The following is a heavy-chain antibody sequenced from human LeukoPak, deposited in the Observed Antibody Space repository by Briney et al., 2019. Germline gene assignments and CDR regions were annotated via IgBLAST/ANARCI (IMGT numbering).Heavy chain of an antibody. J-gene: IGHJ4*02. V-gene: IGHV3-74*01. Sequence: GGSLRLSCAASGFTFSSYAMSWVRQAPGKGLVWVSRINTSGSSTSYADSVKGRFTISRDNAKNTLYLQMNSLRAEDTAVYYCAREGDSSGYSIDYWGQGTLVTVSS. CDR1: GFTFSSYA. CDR3: AREGDSSGYSIDY. CDR2: INTSGSST. D-gene: IGHD3-22*01.